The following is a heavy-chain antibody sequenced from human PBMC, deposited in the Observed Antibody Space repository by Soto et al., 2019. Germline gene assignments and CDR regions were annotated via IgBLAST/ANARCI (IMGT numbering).Heavy chain of an antibody. D-gene: IGHD4-17*01. J-gene: IGHJ4*02. CDR1: GFTFSGSA. CDR3: TRGYGDYVRDY. V-gene: IGHV3-73*01. CDR2: IRSKSKSYAT. Sequence: EVQLVESGGGLVQPGGSLKLSCAVSGFTFSGSAMHWVRQASGKGLEWVGRIRSKSKSYATAYAASVKGRFTISREDSKNTAYLQMNSLKTEDTAVSYCTRGYGDYVRDYWGQGTLVTVS.